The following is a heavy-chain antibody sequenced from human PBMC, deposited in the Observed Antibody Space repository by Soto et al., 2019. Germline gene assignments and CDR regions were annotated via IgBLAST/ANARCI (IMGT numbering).Heavy chain of an antibody. D-gene: IGHD4-17*01. J-gene: IGHJ4*02. CDR3: ARDSGDYQGFDY. CDR2: VYTSGST. V-gene: IGHV4-4*07. CDR1: GGSISSYY. Sequence: QVQLQESGPGLVKPSETLSLTCTVSGGSISSYYWSWVRQPAGKGLEWIGRVYTSGSTNYNPSLNSRVTVSLDTSKNQFSLRVNSVTAADTAVYYCARDSGDYQGFDYWCQGTLVTVSS.